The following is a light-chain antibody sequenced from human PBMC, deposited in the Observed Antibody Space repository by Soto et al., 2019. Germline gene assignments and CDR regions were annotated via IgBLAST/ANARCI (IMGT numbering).Light chain of an antibody. CDR2: GAS. V-gene: IGKV3-20*01. J-gene: IGKJ2*01. Sequence: EIVLTQSPGTLSLSPGERATLSCRASQSVSSSYLAWYQQKPGQAPSLLIYGASSRATGSPDRFSGSGSGTDFTLTISRLEPEDIAVYYCQQYGSSPYTFGQGTKLEIK. CDR3: QQYGSSPYT. CDR1: QSVSSSY.